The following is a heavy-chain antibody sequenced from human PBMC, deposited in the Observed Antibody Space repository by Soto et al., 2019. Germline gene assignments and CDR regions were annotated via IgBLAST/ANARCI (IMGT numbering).Heavy chain of an antibody. J-gene: IGHJ6*02. Sequence: PGGSLRLSCAASGFTFSGSAMHWVRQASGKGLEWVGRIRSKANSYATAYAASVKGRFTISRDDSKNTAYLQMNSLKTEDTAVYYCTRLQEQLVRTPYYYYGMDVWGQGTTVTVSS. V-gene: IGHV3-73*01. CDR3: TRLQEQLVRTPYYYYGMDV. CDR1: GFTFSGSA. D-gene: IGHD6-6*01. CDR2: IRSKANSYAT.